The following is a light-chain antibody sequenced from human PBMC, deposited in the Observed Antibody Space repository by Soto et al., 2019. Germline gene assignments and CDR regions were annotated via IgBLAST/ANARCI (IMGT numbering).Light chain of an antibody. V-gene: IGLV1-44*01. CDR3: AAWDDSLSGVV. CDR2: TNN. CDR1: SSNIGSNT. Sequence: QPVLTQPPSASGTPGQRVTISCSGSSSNIGSNTVNWYQQLPGTAPNLLIYTNNQRPSGVPDRFSGSKSGTSASLAISGLQSEDEADYYCAAWDDSLSGVVFGGGTKVTVL. J-gene: IGLJ2*01.